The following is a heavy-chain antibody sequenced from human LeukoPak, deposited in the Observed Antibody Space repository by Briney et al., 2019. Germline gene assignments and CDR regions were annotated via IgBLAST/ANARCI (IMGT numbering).Heavy chain of an antibody. CDR2: IYTSGST. CDR1: GGSISSGSYY. D-gene: IGHD6-6*01. V-gene: IGHV4-61*02. Sequence: SETLSLTCTVSGGSISSGSYYWSWIRQPAGKGLEWIGRIYTSGSTNYNPSLKSRVTISVDTSKNQFSLKLSSVTAADTAVYYCARESSSSRDYYYYMDVWGKGTTVTVSS. CDR3: ARESSSSRDYYYYMDV. J-gene: IGHJ6*03.